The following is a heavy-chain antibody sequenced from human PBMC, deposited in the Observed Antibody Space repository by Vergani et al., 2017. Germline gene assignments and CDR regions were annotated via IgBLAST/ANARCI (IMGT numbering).Heavy chain of an antibody. V-gene: IGHV1-69*01. J-gene: IGHJ4*02. CDR1: GGDFRSSA. D-gene: IGHD3-22*01. CDR2: IIPVFATP. Sequence: QVQLVQSGAEVKKPGSSVKVSCSLSGGDFRSSAFAWVRQAPGHGLQWVGGIIPVFATPHYARQFQDRVTITADDSTSTVYMELSSLRSEDTAVYYCTRGWYYDSIAYWAYWGQGTLVTVSS. CDR3: TRGWYYDSIAYWAY.